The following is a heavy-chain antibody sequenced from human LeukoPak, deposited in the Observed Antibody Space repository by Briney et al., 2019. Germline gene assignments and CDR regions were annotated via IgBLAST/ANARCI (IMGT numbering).Heavy chain of an antibody. Sequence: PGGSLRLSCAASDFTFNNYGIHWVLQAPGKGLEWVAVITHDGSNAYYADSVRGRFTISRDNAKNSLYLQMNSLRAEDTAVYYCARGAYSYGPPPHFDYWGQGTLVTVSS. D-gene: IGHD5-18*01. CDR1: DFTFNNYG. J-gene: IGHJ4*02. V-gene: IGHV3-30*03. CDR2: ITHDGSNA. CDR3: ARGAYSYGPPPHFDY.